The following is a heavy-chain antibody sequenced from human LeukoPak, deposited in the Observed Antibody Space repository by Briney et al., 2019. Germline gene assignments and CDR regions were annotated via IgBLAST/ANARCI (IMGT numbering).Heavy chain of an antibody. CDR3: ASVSSGGYFDY. D-gene: IGHD3-16*01. CDR2: IYHSGSP. CDR1: LGXLSGGSYS. J-gene: IGHJ4*02. Sequence: PSQTLSLTRAHSLGXLSGGSYSWSSTRQPPGKGLEWMGYIYHSGSPYHNPPLKTRAPISVDMPKNQFSLNLHSVTAADTAVYYCASVSSGGYFDYWGQGTLVSVSS. V-gene: IGHV4-30-2*01.